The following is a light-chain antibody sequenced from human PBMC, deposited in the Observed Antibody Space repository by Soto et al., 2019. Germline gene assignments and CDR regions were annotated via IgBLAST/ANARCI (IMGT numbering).Light chain of an antibody. CDR2: DVN. V-gene: IGLV2-14*01. CDR3: SSYTSSSTLV. Sequence: QSALTQPASVSGSPGQSITISCTGTSSDVGGYNYVSWYQQHPGKAPKLMIYDVNTRPSGVSNRFSGSKSGNTASLTISGLQAEDEADYYCSSYTSSSTLVFGSGTQLTVL. J-gene: IGLJ1*01. CDR1: SSDVGGYNY.